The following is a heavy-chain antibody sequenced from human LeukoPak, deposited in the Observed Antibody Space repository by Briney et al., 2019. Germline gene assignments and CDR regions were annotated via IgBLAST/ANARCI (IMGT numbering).Heavy chain of an antibody. CDR1: GFTFSSYW. V-gene: IGHV3-7*01. D-gene: IGHD2-2*01. Sequence: GGSLRLSCAASGFTFSSYWMSWVRQAPGKGLERVANIKQDGSEKYYVDSVKGRFTISRDNAKNSLYLQMNSLRAEDTAVYFCARGDQLRSDYYYYYMDVWGKGTTVTVSS. CDR2: IKQDGSEK. J-gene: IGHJ6*03. CDR3: ARGDQLRSDYYYYYMDV.